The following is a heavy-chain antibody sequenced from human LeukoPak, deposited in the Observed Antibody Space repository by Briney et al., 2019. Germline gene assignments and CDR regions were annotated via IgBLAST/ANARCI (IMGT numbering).Heavy chain of an antibody. CDR1: GDSVSSYSAA. Sequence: SQTLSLTCAISGDSVSSYSAAWSWIRQSPSRGLEWLGRTYYGSKWYNDYAVSVKSRITINPDTSKNQFSLQLTSVTPEDTAVYYCARSGGHDAFDIWGQGTMVTVSS. J-gene: IGHJ3*02. CDR2: TYYGSKWYN. D-gene: IGHD4-23*01. V-gene: IGHV6-1*01. CDR3: ARSGGHDAFDI.